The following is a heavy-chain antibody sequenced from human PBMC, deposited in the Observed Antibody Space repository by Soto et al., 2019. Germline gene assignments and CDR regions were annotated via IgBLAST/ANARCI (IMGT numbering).Heavy chain of an antibody. Sequence: EVQLVESGGGLVQPGGSLRLSCAASGFTFTSYSMNWVRQAPGKGLELVSYITGSDSTIYYAASVKGRFTISRENAKNATQLPMPNLRAEGPAVYSRAGEWELRGGLDYWGQGTLGTVSS. J-gene: IGHJ4*02. CDR1: GFTFTSYS. CDR3: AGEWELRGGLDY. V-gene: IGHV3-48*01. D-gene: IGHD1-26*01. CDR2: ITGSDSTI.